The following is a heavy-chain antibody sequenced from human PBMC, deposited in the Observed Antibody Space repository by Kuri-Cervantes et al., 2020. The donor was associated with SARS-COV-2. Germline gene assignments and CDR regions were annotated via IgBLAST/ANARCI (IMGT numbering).Heavy chain of an antibody. V-gene: IGHV3-23*01. CDR2: ISGSGGST. CDR3: ARESPWLDAFDI. Sequence: ETLSLTCAASGFTFSSYAMSWVRQAPGKGLEWVSAISGSGGSTYYADSVKGRFTISRDNSKNTLYLQMNSLRAEDTAVYYCARESPWLDAFDIWGQGTMVTVSS. J-gene: IGHJ3*02. CDR1: GFTFSSYA. D-gene: IGHD5-12*01.